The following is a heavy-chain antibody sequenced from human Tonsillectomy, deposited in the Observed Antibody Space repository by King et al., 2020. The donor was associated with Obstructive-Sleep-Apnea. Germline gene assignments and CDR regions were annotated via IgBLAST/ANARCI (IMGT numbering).Heavy chain of an antibody. V-gene: IGHV3-11*06. CDR3: ARDYQYCTNGVCYAPDY. J-gene: IGHJ4*02. Sequence: VQLVESGGGLVKPGGSLRLSCAASGFTFSDYYMSWIRQAPGKGLEWVSYISSSSSYTNYADSVKGRFTISRENAKNSLYLQMNSLRAEETAVYYCARDYQYCTNGVCYAPDYWGQGTLVTVSS. CDR1: GFTFSDYY. CDR2: ISSSSSYT. D-gene: IGHD2-8*01.